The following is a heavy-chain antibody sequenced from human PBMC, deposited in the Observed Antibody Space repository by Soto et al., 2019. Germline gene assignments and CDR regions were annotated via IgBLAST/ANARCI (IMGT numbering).Heavy chain of an antibody. J-gene: IGHJ4*02. D-gene: IGHD3-9*01. Sequence: SETLSLTCAVYGGSFSGYYWSWIRQPPGKGLEWIGEINHSSNTYYNPSLQTRVTISLDKSKSQFSLRLNSVTAADSAVYFCERGEGLAKIWYYFDFGGQEAQATVSS. V-gene: IGHV4-34*01. CDR3: ERGEGLAKIWYYFDF. CDR1: GGSFSGYY. CDR2: INHSSNT.